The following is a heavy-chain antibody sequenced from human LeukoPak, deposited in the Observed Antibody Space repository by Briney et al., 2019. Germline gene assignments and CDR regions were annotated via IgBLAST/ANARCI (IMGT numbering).Heavy chain of an antibody. CDR1: GYIFSAHY. J-gene: IGHJ1*01. V-gene: IGHV1-2*02. CDR3: ARTRGGYSYGYPGYFQH. CDR2: INPNTGGT. Sequence: GASVKVSCKASGYIFSAHYMHWVRQAPGQGLEWMGWINPNTGGTKYAQKFQGRVTMTRDTSMNTAYMELSRLGSDDTAVYYCARTRGGYSYGYPGYFQHWGQGTLVTVSS. D-gene: IGHD5-18*01.